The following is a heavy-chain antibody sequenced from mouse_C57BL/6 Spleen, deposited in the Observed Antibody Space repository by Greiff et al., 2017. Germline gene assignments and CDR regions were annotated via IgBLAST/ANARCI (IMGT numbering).Heavy chain of an antibody. Sequence: QVQLQQSGAELVRPGASVTLSCKASGYTFTDYEMHWVKQTPVHGLEWIGAIDPETGGTAYNQKFKGKAILTADKSSSTAYMELRSLTSEDSAVYYCTRCYDSWYFDVWGTGTTVTVSS. V-gene: IGHV1-15*01. CDR1: GYTFTDYE. D-gene: IGHD2-4*01. CDR2: IDPETGGT. CDR3: TRCYDSWYFDV. J-gene: IGHJ1*03.